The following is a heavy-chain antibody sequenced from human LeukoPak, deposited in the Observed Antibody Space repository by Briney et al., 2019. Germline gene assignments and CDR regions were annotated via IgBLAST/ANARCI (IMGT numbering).Heavy chain of an antibody. Sequence: GGSLRLSCAASGFTFSSYAMHWVRQAPGKGLEWVAVISYDGSNKYYADSVKGRFTISRDNSKNTLYLQMNSLRAEDTAVYYCARVGQWLAFDYWGQGTLVTVSS. CDR2: ISYDGSNK. CDR1: GFTFSSYA. CDR3: ARVGQWLAFDY. J-gene: IGHJ4*02. V-gene: IGHV3-30-3*01. D-gene: IGHD6-19*01.